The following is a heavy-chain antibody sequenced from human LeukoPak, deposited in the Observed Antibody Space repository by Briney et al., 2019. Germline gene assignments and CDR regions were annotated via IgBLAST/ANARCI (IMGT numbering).Heavy chain of an antibody. Sequence: SETLSLTCTVSGVSISSNGYYWGWIREPPGKGLEWIGSFYYTGSTFYNPPLKSRVTISVAPSKYQFSLKLKSVTAAHTAVYYCASQRTALTYYYGLRQAYWGQGTLVPVSP. D-gene: IGHD3-10*01. CDR3: ASQRTALTYYYGLRQAY. V-gene: IGHV4-39*07. CDR1: GVSISSNGYY. CDR2: FYYTGST. J-gene: IGHJ4*02.